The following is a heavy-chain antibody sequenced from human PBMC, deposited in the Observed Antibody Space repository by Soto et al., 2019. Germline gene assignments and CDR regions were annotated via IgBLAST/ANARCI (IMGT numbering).Heavy chain of an antibody. J-gene: IGHJ4*02. CDR1: GNTFTSYD. CDR3: AGGRASGSYYLLDY. D-gene: IGHD3-10*01. V-gene: IGHV1-8*01. CDR2: INPSSGNI. Sequence: ASVKVSCKASGNTFTSYDINWVRQATGHGLEWMGWINPSSGNIGYAQKFQGRVTMTRDTAIRTAYMEVSRLRSDDTAVYYCAGGRASGSYYLLDYWGQGTLVTVSS.